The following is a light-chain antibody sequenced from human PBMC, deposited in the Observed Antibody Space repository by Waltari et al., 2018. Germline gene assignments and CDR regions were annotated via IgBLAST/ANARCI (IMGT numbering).Light chain of an antibody. Sequence: DIQMTQSPSSVSASVGDRVTITCRASQDISNWLALYQQKPGKGPNLLIFGAFTLQGGVPSMFSGSGSGTDFTLTISGLQPEDSATYFCQQGSSFPPAFGPGTKVEIK. CDR1: QDISNW. J-gene: IGKJ1*01. V-gene: IGKV1-12*01. CDR2: GAF. CDR3: QQGSSFPPA.